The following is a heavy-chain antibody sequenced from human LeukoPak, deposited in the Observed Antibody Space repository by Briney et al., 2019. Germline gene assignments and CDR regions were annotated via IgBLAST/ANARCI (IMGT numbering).Heavy chain of an antibody. D-gene: IGHD6-13*01. CDR1: GFSFSSSG. J-gene: IGHJ6*02. CDR3: ARSGIGGMDV. V-gene: IGHV3-33*01. Sequence: PGGSLRLSCAASGFSFSSSGMHWVRQAPDKGLEWVAVIWYHGRNEYYADSVRGRFTISRDNSENTLFLQMNSLRAEDTAVYYCARSGIGGMDVWGQGTTVTVSS. CDR2: IWYHGRNE.